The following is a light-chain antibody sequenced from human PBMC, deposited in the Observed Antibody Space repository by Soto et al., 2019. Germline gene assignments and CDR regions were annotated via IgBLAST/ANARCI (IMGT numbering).Light chain of an antibody. Sequence: EVVMTQSPATLSVSPGERATLSYRASQSVNANLAWYQQKPGQAPRLLIHGASNRATGIPARFSGSGFGTEFILTISSLQSEDFAVYYCQQYNTWLGTFGQGTKVEI. V-gene: IGKV3-15*01. J-gene: IGKJ1*01. CDR1: QSVNAN. CDR2: GAS. CDR3: QQYNTWLGT.